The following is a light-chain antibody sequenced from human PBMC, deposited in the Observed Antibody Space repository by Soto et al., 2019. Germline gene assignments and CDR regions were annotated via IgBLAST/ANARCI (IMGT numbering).Light chain of an antibody. Sequence: EIVLTQSPGTLSLSPGERATLSCRASQTVSSSYLAWYQHKPGQTPRLLIYVASVRATGIPDRFSGSGSGTDFTLTISRLEPEDFSVYYCHQYGTSPRTFGQGTKVENK. J-gene: IGKJ1*01. CDR2: VAS. V-gene: IGKV3-20*01. CDR1: QTVSSSY. CDR3: HQYGTSPRT.